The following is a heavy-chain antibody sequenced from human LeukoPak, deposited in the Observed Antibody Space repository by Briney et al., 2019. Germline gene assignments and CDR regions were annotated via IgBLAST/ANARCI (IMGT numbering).Heavy chain of an antibody. J-gene: IGHJ4*02. V-gene: IGHV3-33*01. CDR1: GFTFNHYG. Sequence: GGSLRLSCAATGFTFNHYGMHWVRQAPGKGLEWVAVIWSDGTNTYYTDSVKGRFTISRVDSEKTVYLQMKSLRPEDTGVYYCARDAQRGFGYSNSLQYWGQGTPVTVST. CDR2: IWSDGTNT. D-gene: IGHD4-11*01. CDR3: ARDAQRGFGYSNSLQY.